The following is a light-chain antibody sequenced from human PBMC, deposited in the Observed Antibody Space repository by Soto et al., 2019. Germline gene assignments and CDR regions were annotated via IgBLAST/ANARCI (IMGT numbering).Light chain of an antibody. CDR2: DAS. J-gene: IGKJ1*01. Sequence: EIVLTQSPVTLSLSPGERATLSCRASQTISSYLAWYQQKPGQAPRLLIYDASNRATGIPARFSGSGSGKDFTLTISSLEPEDFAVYYCQQRRNWPQTFGQGTKLEIK. CDR1: QTISSY. CDR3: QQRRNWPQT. V-gene: IGKV3-11*01.